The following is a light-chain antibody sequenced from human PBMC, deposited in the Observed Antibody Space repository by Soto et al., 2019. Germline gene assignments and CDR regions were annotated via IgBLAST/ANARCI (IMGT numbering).Light chain of an antibody. CDR2: ETY. J-gene: IGLJ2*01. Sequence: QSVVTQTPSASGTPGQRVTFSCSGGSSNIGGNYVSWFQQLPGMAPKLLIYETYKRPSGVPDRFSGSKSGTSASLAISGLQSEDEADYYCAAWDDSLKGVVFGGGTKLTVL. CDR3: AAWDDSLKGVV. V-gene: IGLV1-44*01. CDR1: SSNIGGNY.